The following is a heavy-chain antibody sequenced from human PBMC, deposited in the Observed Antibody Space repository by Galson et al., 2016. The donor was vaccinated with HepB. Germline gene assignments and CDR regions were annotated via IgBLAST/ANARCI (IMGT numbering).Heavy chain of an antibody. Sequence: QSGAEVKKPGESLKISCQGSGYSFAKYWIVWVRQMPGKGLEWMGIIYPGDSDTPYSPSFQGQVTLPADKTISTAYLQWSSLKASDTAMYYCARQVGATHDHWGQGTLVTVSS. CDR1: GYSFAKYW. V-gene: IGHV5-51*01. CDR2: IYPGDSDT. D-gene: IGHD1-26*01. J-gene: IGHJ4*02. CDR3: ARQVGATHDH.